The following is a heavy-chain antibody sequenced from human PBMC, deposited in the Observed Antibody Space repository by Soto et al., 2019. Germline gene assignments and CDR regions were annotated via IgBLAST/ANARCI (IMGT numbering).Heavy chain of an antibody. V-gene: IGHV1-69*13. J-gene: IGHJ6*02. CDR1: GGTFSSYA. CDR3: ARVDYGNYYYYGMDV. D-gene: IGHD4-17*01. CDR2: IIPIFGTA. Sequence: SVKVSCKASGGTFSSYAISWVRQAPGQGLEWMGGIIPIFGTANYAQKFQGRVTINADESTSTAYMELSSLRSEDTAVYYCARVDYGNYYYYGMDVWGQGTTVTVSS.